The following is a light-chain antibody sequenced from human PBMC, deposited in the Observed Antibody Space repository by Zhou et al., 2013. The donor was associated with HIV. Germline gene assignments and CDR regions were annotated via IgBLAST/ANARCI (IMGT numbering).Light chain of an antibody. Sequence: DIQMTQSPSSLSASLGDRVTITCRASQSISRYLNWYQQKPGKAPKLLIYDASSVQSGVPSRFSGSGSGTEFTLTISSLQPEDFATYYCLQHNSYPITFGQGTRLEIK. CDR2: DAS. V-gene: IGKV1-17*01. J-gene: IGKJ5*01. CDR3: LQHNSYPIT. CDR1: QSISRY.